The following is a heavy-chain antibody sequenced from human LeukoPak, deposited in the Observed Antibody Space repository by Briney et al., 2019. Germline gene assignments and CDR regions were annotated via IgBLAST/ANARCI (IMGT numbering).Heavy chain of an antibody. CDR1: GFSSRISV. V-gene: IGHV3-33*01. CDR3: ASGLYKNGLYSFYS. J-gene: IGHJ4*03. D-gene: IGHD3-16*01. Sequence: SGGSLRDTCAASGFSSRISVLHRVCQAPGKGLEWVAAIWYDGGIQYYADSVKGRFTISRDNSENTLHLQMNSLKDEDTAVYYCASGLYKNGLYSFYSWGHGDLFTVSS. CDR2: IWYDGGIQ.